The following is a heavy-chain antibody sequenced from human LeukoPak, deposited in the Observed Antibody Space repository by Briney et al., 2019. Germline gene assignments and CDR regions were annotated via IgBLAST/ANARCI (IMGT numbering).Heavy chain of an antibody. CDR2: VWNDGSNK. CDR3: TREVVD. CDR1: GFTFSHYG. V-gene: IGHV3-33*01. Sequence: PGGSLRLSCAASGFTFSHYGMQWVRQAPGKGLEWVAVVWNDGSNKYYADSVKGRFTISRDNSKNTLYLQMNSLRVEDTAVYYCTREVVDWGQGTLVTVSS. J-gene: IGHJ4*02.